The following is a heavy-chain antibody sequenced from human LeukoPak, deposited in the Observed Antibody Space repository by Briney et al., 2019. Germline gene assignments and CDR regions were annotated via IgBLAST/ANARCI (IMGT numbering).Heavy chain of an antibody. Sequence: SETLSLTCTVSGGSISSYYWSWIRQPPGKGLEWIGYIYYSGSTNYNPSLKSRVTISVDTSKNQFSLKLSSVTAADTAVYYCARLSKDTVVLPAAMAHYFDYWGQGTLVTVSP. CDR2: IYYSGST. J-gene: IGHJ4*02. CDR1: GGSISSYY. V-gene: IGHV4-59*08. D-gene: IGHD2-2*01. CDR3: ARLSKDTVVLPAAMAHYFDY.